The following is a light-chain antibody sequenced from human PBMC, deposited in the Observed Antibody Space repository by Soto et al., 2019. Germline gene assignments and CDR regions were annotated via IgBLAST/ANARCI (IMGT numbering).Light chain of an antibody. J-gene: IGKJ1*01. V-gene: IGKV3-20*01. CDR1: QSVSTN. CDR2: GAS. Sequence: EIVMTQSPATLPVSPGERATLSCRASQSVSTNLAWYQQKPGQAPRLLIYGASTRATGIPDRFSGGGSGTDFTLTISRLEPEDFAVYYCQQYATSPTFGQGTKVEIK. CDR3: QQYATSPT.